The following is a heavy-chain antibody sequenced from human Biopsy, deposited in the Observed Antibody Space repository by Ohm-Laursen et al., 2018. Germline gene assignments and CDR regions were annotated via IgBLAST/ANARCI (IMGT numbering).Heavy chain of an antibody. D-gene: IGHD3-22*01. Sequence: GTLSLTCTVSGDSISSYYWSWIRQPPGKGLAWIGYVYYTGSTDYNPSLQSRVTISVDTSKNHFSLRWRSVTPADTAIYCARDRGYYSDRTVPGYFDLWGRGTLVTVSS. CDR2: VYYTGST. J-gene: IGHJ2*01. CDR1: GDSISSYY. V-gene: IGHV4-59*01. CDR3: ARDRGYYSDRTVPGYFDL.